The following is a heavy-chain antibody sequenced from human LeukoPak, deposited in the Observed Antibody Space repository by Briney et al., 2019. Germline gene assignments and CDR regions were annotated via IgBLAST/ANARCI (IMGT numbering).Heavy chain of an antibody. CDR2: IKQGGNEK. CDR1: GFTFSNYW. CDR3: ARGYGEDYCSAVSCRWYDY. Sequence: GGSLRLSCAASGFTFSNYWMTWVRQAPGNGLEWVANIKQGGNEKYYVDSVKGRFTISRDNAKNSLHLQMKSLRSEDTAVYYCARGYGEDYCSAVSCRWYDYWGQGTLVTVSS. V-gene: IGHV3-7*04. D-gene: IGHD2-15*01. J-gene: IGHJ4*02.